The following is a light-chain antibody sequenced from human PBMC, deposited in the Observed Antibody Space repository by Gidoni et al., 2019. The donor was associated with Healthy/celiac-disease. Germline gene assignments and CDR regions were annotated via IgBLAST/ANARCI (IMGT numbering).Light chain of an antibody. CDR2: GNS. CDR1: SSYIGAGYD. Sequence: QSVLTQPPSVSGAPGQRVTISCTGSSSYIGAGYDVHWYQQLPGTAPKLPIYGNSNRPSGVPDRFSGSKSGTSASLAITGLQAEDEADYYCQSYDSSLSAYVVFGGGTKLTVL. J-gene: IGLJ2*01. V-gene: IGLV1-40*01. CDR3: QSYDSSLSAYVV.